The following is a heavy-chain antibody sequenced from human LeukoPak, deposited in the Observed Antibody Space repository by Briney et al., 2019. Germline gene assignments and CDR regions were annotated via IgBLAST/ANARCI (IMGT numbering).Heavy chain of an antibody. CDR3: ARDSTNYYGSGSYDAFDI. Sequence: SQTLSLTCALSGDSVSSNSAAWNWIRQSPSRGLEWLGRTYYRSKWYNDYAVSVKSRITINPDTSKNQFSLQLNSVTPEDTAVYYCARDSTNYYGSGSYDAFDIWGQGTMVTVSS. J-gene: IGHJ3*02. D-gene: IGHD3-10*01. CDR1: GDSVSSNSAA. CDR2: TYYRSKWYN. V-gene: IGHV6-1*01.